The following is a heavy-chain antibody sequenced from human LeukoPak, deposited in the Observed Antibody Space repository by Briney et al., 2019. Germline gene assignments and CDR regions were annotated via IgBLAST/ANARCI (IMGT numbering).Heavy chain of an antibody. J-gene: IGHJ4*02. Sequence: PSETLSLTCTVSGGSISSGDYYWSWIRQPPGKGLEWIGYIYYSGSTNYNPSLKSRVTIAVDTSKNQFSLKLNSVAAADTAVYYCARLMYNSGWTGLDDWGQGSLVTVSS. CDR1: GGSISSGDYY. V-gene: IGHV4-61*08. CDR3: ARLMYNSGWTGLDD. CDR2: IYYSGST. D-gene: IGHD6-19*01.